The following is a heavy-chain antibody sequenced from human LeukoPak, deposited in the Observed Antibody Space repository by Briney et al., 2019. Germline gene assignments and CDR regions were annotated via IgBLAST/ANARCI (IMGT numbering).Heavy chain of an antibody. CDR3: ARDLTRYYYDSSGYAVGTRPHY. CDR2: ISSSSSTI. D-gene: IGHD3-22*01. V-gene: IGHV3-48*01. CDR1: GFTFNSYS. Sequence: QSGGSLRLSCAASGFTFNSYSMNWVRQAPGKGLEWVSYISSSSSTIYYADSVKGRFTISRDNAKNSLYLQMNSLRAEDTAVYYCARDLTRYYYDSSGYAVGTRPHYWGQGTLVTVSS. J-gene: IGHJ4*02.